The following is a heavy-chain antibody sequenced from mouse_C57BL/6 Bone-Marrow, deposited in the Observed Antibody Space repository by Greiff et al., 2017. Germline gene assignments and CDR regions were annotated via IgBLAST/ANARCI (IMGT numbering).Heavy chain of an antibody. CDR1: GYTFTSYW. Sequence: QVQLKEPGAELVKPGASVKLSCKASGYTFTSYWMHWVKQRPGQGLEWIGMIHPNSGSTNYNEKFKSKATLTVDNSSSTTYMQLSSLTSEDSAVYYCARGGGGSSYDWYFDVWGTGTTVTVSS. CDR2: IHPNSGST. D-gene: IGHD1-1*01. J-gene: IGHJ1*03. CDR3: ARGGGGSSYDWYFDV. V-gene: IGHV1-64*01.